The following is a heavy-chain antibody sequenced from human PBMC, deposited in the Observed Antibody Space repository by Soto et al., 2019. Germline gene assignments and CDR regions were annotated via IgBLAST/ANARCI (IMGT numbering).Heavy chain of an antibody. V-gene: IGHV3-21*01. CDR2: ISSTTNYI. Sequence: EVQLVESGGGLVRPGGSLRLSCAASGFTFSRYSMNWVRQAPGKGLEWVSSISSTTNYIYYADSMKGRFTVSRDNAKNSVYLDMNSLSAEDTAVYSCVIESEDLTSNFDYWGQGTLVTVSS. J-gene: IGHJ4*02. CDR1: GFTFSRYS. CDR3: VIESEDLTSNFDY.